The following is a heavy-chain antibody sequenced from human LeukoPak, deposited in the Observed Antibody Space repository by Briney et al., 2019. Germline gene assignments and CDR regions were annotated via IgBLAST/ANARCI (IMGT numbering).Heavy chain of an antibody. D-gene: IGHD3-22*01. V-gene: IGHV1-2*02. CDR2: INPNSGAT. CDR1: GYTFTDYY. Sequence: VKVPCKASGYTFTDYYMHWVRQAPGQRLEWMGWINPNSGATKYAQKFQGRVTMTRDTSISTAYMELSRLTSDDTAVYYCARGEYVISGYRNDAFDIWGQGTMVTVSS. J-gene: IGHJ3*02. CDR3: ARGEYVISGYRNDAFDI.